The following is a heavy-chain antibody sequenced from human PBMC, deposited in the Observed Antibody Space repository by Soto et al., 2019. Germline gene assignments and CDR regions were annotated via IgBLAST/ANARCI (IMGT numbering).Heavy chain of an antibody. CDR1: GYSFTNYW. J-gene: IGHJ6*02. CDR3: ASPRTGTSTSYYHGMDV. CDR2: IDPSDSYT. V-gene: IGHV5-10-1*01. Sequence: GESLKISCKGSGYSFTNYWINWVRQMPGKGLEWMGRIDPSDSYTNYSPSFQGHVTISADKSFSTAYLHWSSLRASDTAMYYCASPRTGTSTSYYHGMDVWGQGTTVTVSS. D-gene: IGHD1-7*01.